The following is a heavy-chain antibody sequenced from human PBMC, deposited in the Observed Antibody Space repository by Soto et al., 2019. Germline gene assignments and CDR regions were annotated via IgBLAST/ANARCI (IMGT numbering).Heavy chain of an antibody. J-gene: IGHJ4*02. Sequence: QALLVQSGAEVKKPGASVKVSCKASGYTFYNYGISWLRQAPGQGLEWMGWINGDNGNTKYAQKVQGRVTMTTDRSTSTAYMELRSLRSDDTAVYYCARDTQRQWLDGGSQDYWGQGTLVTVSS. CDR2: INGDNGNT. CDR1: GYTFYNYG. CDR3: ARDTQRQWLDGGSQDY. D-gene: IGHD6-19*01. V-gene: IGHV1-18*04.